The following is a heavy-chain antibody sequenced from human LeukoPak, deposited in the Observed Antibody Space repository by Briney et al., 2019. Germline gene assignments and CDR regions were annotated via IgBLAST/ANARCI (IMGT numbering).Heavy chain of an antibody. J-gene: IGHJ4*02. Sequence: GRSLRLSCAASRFTFSSYAMHWVRQAPGKGPEWVSFISSGGNTDHSDSVKGRFTISRDNSKNTLYLQMNSLRAEDTAVYYCAKVAGKIGYYFDYWGQGTLVTVSS. V-gene: IGHV3-53*01. D-gene: IGHD6-19*01. CDR1: RFTFSSYA. CDR2: ISSGGNT. CDR3: AKVAGKIGYYFDY.